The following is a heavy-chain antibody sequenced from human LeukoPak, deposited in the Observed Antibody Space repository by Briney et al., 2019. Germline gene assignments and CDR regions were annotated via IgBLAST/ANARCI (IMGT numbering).Heavy chain of an antibody. Sequence: GGSLRLSCAASGFTFSSYSMNWVRQAPGKGLEWVSSISSSSSYIYYADSVKGRFTISRGNAKNSLYLQMNSLRAEDTAVYYCARAEDGSGSYYSGIDWGQGTLVTVSS. J-gene: IGHJ4*02. V-gene: IGHV3-21*01. D-gene: IGHD3-10*01. CDR2: ISSSSSYI. CDR1: GFTFSSYS. CDR3: ARAEDGSGSYYSGID.